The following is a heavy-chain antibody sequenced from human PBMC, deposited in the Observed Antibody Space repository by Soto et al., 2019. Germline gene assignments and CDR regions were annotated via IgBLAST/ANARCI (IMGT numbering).Heavy chain of an antibody. CDR3: ARQAYCGGDCYSHFDY. CDR1: GFTFSSYD. J-gene: IGHJ4*02. CDR2: IGTAGDT. Sequence: GGSLRLSCAASGFTFSSYDMHWVRQATGKGLEWVSAIGTAGDTYYPGSVKGRFTISRENAKNSLYLQMNSLRAEGTAVYYCARQAYCGGDCYSHFDYWGQGTLVTVSS. D-gene: IGHD2-21*02. V-gene: IGHV3-13*01.